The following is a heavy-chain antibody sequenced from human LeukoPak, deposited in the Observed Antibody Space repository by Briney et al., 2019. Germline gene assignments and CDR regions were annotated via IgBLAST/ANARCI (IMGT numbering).Heavy chain of an antibody. J-gene: IGHJ4*02. V-gene: IGHV4-4*02. Sequence: PSETLSLTCAVSGGSISSSNWWSWVRQPPGKGLEWIGEIYHSGSTNYNPSLKSRVTISVDKSKNQFSLKLSSVTAADTAVYYCAREMATITYYFDYWGQGTLVTVSS. CDR3: AREMATITYYFDY. D-gene: IGHD5-24*01. CDR2: IYHSGST. CDR1: GGSISSSNW.